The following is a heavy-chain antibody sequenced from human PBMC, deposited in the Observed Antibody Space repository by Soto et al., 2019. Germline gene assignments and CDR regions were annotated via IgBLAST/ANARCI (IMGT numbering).Heavy chain of an antibody. D-gene: IGHD3-16*01. CDR1: GKTFINHC. V-gene: IGHV5-51*01. J-gene: IGHJ3*02. CDR2: IYPGDSDA. CDR3: ARQGDMAATPADAFDI. Sequence: PGESLKLSCKASGKTFINHCIAWVRQMPGKGLEWMGIIYPGDSDARYSPSFGGQVTISVDKSITTAYLQWSSLEASDSAMYYCARQGDMAATPADAFDIWGQGTMVTVSS.